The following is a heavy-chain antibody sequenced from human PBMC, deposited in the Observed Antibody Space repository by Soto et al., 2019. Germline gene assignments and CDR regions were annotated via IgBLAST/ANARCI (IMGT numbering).Heavy chain of an antibody. Sequence: GSLRLSCAASGFTFSSYAMAWVRQAPGKGLEWVSGISGSGGTTYYADSVKGRFSISRDNSKNTLYLQMDTLRAEDTAVYYCARPGPHSWYAPFDYWGQGTLVTVSS. V-gene: IGHV3-23*01. CDR1: GFTFSSYA. D-gene: IGHD6-13*01. J-gene: IGHJ4*02. CDR3: ARPGPHSWYAPFDY. CDR2: ISGSGGTT.